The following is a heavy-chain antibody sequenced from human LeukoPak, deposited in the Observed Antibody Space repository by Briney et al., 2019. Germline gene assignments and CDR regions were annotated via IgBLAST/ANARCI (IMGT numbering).Heavy chain of an antibody. J-gene: IGHJ6*02. D-gene: IGHD1-26*01. Sequence: SQTLSLTCTISGDSVSSNSAAWNWIRQSPSRGLEWLGRTYYRSMWYNDYAVSVKSRITINPDTSKNQFSLQLNSVTPEDTAVYYCARAMGATLTYYYGMDVWGQGTTVTVSS. CDR1: GDSVSSNSAA. CDR3: ARAMGATLTYYYGMDV. V-gene: IGHV6-1*01. CDR2: TYYRSMWYN.